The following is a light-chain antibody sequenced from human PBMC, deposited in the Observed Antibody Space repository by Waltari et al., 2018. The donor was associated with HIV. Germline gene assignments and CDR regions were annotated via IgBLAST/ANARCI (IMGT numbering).Light chain of an antibody. CDR3: QQYSTWPPWT. Sequence: EIVLTPSPATLSVFPGDRATLSCRASQRVSTQLACYRPKPGQSPTPLIYEASTRATGIPARFSGSGSGTEFTLTISSLQSEDFALYFCQQYSTWPPWTFGQGTQLEIK. CDR1: QRVSTQ. J-gene: IGKJ1*01. CDR2: EAS. V-gene: IGKV3-15*01.